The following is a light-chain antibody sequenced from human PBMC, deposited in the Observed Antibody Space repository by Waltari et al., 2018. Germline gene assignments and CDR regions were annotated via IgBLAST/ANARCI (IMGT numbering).Light chain of an antibody. CDR3: CSYAGSSTYV. V-gene: IGLV2-23*01. CDR2: DAT. CDR1: SSDLGSYNL. J-gene: IGLJ1*01. Sequence: QSALSQPAPVSGSPEGSITISCTGTSSDLGSYNLVSWYQQAPGKAPKLIIYDATERPSGVSSRFSGSKSGNTASLTISGLQAEDEADYYCCSYAGSSTYVFGSGTTVTVL.